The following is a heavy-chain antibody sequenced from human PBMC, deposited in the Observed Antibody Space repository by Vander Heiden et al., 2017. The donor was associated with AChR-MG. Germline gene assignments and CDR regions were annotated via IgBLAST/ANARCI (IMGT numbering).Heavy chain of an antibody. CDR2: ITDTGGDT. Sequence: EVQLLESGGALVQPGGSLRLTCAVPAFTFSNYAMSWGRQVPGEGREWVSAITDTGGDTYHADSVKGRFTISRDNSKNTLSLQMNSLRAEDTALYYCVKGSAAARPYYFDYWGQGTLVTVSS. J-gene: IGHJ4*02. V-gene: IGHV3-23*01. D-gene: IGHD6-13*01. CDR1: AFTFSNYA. CDR3: VKGSAAARPYYFDY.